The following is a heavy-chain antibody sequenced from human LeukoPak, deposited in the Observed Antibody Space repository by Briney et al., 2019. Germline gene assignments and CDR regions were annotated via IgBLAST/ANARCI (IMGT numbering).Heavy chain of an antibody. CDR2: IINDGSGT. V-gene: IGHV3-74*01. CDR1: GFTFSNYW. J-gene: IGHJ4*02. D-gene: IGHD2-8*01. Sequence: PGGSLRLSCAASGFTFSNYWMHWVRQAPGKGLVWVSRIINDGSGTRYADSVKGRFTISRDNAKNTLYLQVNSLRAEDTAVYYCARGSRWYCTNGVCYTGDFDYWGQGTLVTVSS. CDR3: ARGSRWYCTNGVCYTGDFDY.